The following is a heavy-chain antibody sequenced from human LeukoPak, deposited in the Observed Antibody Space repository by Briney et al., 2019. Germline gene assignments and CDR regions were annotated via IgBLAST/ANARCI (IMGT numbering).Heavy chain of an antibody. CDR1: GFTFSSYS. CDR3: AKETYYYDSSGYSITKYYFDY. V-gene: IGHV3-23*01. CDR2: ISGSGGST. Sequence: GGSLRLSCAASGFTFSSYSMSWVRQAPGKGLEWVSAISGSGGSTYYADSVKGRFTISRDNSKNTLYLQMNSLRAEDTAVYYCAKETYYYDSSGYSITKYYFDYWGQGTLVTVSS. J-gene: IGHJ4*02. D-gene: IGHD3-22*01.